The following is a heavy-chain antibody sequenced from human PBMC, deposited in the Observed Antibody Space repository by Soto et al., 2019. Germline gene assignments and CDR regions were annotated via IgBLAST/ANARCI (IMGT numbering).Heavy chain of an antibody. CDR3: ANGYHDRSGYRH. D-gene: IGHD3-22*01. V-gene: IGHV3-23*01. Sequence: GGSLRRSCAASGFTFSSYAMSWVRQAPGKGLEWVSAISGSGGSTYYADSVKGRFTISRDNSKNTLYLQMNSLRAEDTAVYYCANGYHDRSGYRHWGHGTLYTVSS. CDR1: GFTFSSYA. CDR2: ISGSGGST. J-gene: IGHJ4*01.